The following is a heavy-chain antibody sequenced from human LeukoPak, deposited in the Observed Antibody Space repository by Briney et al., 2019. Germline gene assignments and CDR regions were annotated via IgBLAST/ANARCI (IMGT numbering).Heavy chain of an antibody. Sequence: GGSLRLSCAVSGFTVADAWIHWVRQAPGKGLEWVAVISYDGSNKYYADSVEGRFTISRDNSKNTLYLQMNSLRAEDTAVYYCAKDLTITMIVVVITALDYWGQGTLVTVSS. CDR1: GFTVADAW. CDR3: AKDLTITMIVVVITALDY. V-gene: IGHV3-30*18. D-gene: IGHD3-22*01. J-gene: IGHJ4*02. CDR2: ISYDGSNK.